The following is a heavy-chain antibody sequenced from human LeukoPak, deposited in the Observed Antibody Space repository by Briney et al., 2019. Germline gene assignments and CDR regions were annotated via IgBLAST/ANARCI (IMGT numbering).Heavy chain of an antibody. CDR2: IYSSGST. V-gene: IGHV4-59*01. J-gene: IGHJ1*01. CDR3: ARGYSRDWGLQYFQH. Sequence: SETLSLTCTVSGGSISNYYWSWIRQPPGKGLEWIGYIYSSGSTSYNPSLQSRVTMSVDTSKNQLSLNLNSVTAADTAVYHCARGYSRDWGLQYFQHWGQGTLVTVSS. D-gene: IGHD6-19*01. CDR1: GGSISNYY.